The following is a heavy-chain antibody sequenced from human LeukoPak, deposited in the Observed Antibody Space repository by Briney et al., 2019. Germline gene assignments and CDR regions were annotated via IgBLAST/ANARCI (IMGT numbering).Heavy chain of an antibody. Sequence: GGSLRLSCAASGIVFSGSAMHWVRQASGKGLEWVGRIRSKANIYATAYSASGEGRFTISRDDSKNTAYLQMNSLKTEDTAMYYCASHVDTPMVKYWYFDLWGRGTLVTVSS. V-gene: IGHV3-73*01. CDR1: GIVFSGSA. CDR3: ASHVDTPMVKYWYFDL. CDR2: IRSKANIYAT. D-gene: IGHD5-18*01. J-gene: IGHJ2*01.